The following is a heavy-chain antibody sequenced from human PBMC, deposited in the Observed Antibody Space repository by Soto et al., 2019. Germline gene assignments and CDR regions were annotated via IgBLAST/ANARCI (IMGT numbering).Heavy chain of an antibody. CDR3: GRRGGLPTLPYHLAY. CDR2: VYYSGST. J-gene: IGHJ4*02. CDR1: GGSVSSSSYY. Sequence: PSETLSLTCTVSGGSVSSSSYYWGWVRQPPGKGLEWIGSVYYSGSTYYNPSLESRVTISVDKSKNQFSLKLMSLSAADTAVYYCGRRGGLPTLPYHLAYWGQGALVTVPS. V-gene: IGHV4-39*01. D-gene: IGHD2-2*01.